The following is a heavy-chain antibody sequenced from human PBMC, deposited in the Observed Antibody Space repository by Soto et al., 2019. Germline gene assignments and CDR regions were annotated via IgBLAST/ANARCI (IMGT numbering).Heavy chain of an antibody. CDR3: ASRTAVFGVVAMGGLDV. D-gene: IGHD3-3*01. V-gene: IGHV1-69*14. CDR1: GGTFSSYS. CDR2: IIPIFPTA. J-gene: IGHJ6*01. Sequence: QVQLVQSGAELKKPGSSVRVSCQASGGTFSSYSVNWVRQAPGQGLEWMGGIIPIFPTADHAQRFQGRVTITANKSTNTAYRALSSLRSDDTAVYYWASRTAVFGVVAMGGLDVLGQGTTVTVSS.